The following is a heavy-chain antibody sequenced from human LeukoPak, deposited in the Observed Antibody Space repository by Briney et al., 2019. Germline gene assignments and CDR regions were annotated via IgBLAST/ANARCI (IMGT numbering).Heavy chain of an antibody. V-gene: IGHV4-4*02. CDR2: IYHSGST. Sequence: SGTLSLTCAVSGGSISSSNWWSWVRQPPGKGLEWIGEIYHSGSTNYNPSLKRRVTMSVDKSKNQFSLKLSSVPAADTAVYYCARVQLIVVVPAAMHRWFDPWGQGTLVTVSS. CDR3: ARVQLIVVVPAAMHRWFDP. D-gene: IGHD2-2*01. CDR1: GGSISSSNW. J-gene: IGHJ5*02.